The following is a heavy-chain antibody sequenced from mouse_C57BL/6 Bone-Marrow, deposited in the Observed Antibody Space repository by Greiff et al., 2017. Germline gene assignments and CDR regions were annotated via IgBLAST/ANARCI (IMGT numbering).Heavy chain of an antibody. CDR3: ARFPFYYGNFVAY. V-gene: IGHV1-26*01. CDR2: INPNNGGT. CDR1: GYTFTDYY. J-gene: IGHJ3*01. D-gene: IGHD2-1*01. Sequence: VQLQQSGPELVKPGASVKISCKASGYTFTDYYMNWVKQSPGQSLEWIGDINPNNGGTSYNQKFKGKATLTVDKSSSTAYMELSSLTSEDSAVYYCARFPFYYGNFVAYWGQGTLVTVSA.